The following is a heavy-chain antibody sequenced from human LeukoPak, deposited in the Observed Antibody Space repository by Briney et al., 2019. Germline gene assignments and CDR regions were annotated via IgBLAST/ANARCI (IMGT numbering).Heavy chain of an antibody. J-gene: IGHJ1*01. D-gene: IGHD2-21*01. V-gene: IGHV3-21*01. CDR3: ARADCAYYFHH. Sequence: GGSLRLSCAASGFTFSSYSMNWVRQAPGKGLEWVSSISSSGGYIYYADSVEGRFTISRDNAKNTLYLQMNSLRAEDTAVYYCARADCAYYFHHWGQGPLVRVPS. CDR1: GFTFSSYS. CDR2: ISSSGGYI.